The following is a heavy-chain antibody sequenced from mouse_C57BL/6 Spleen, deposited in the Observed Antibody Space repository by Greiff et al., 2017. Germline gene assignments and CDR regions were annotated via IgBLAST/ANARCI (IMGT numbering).Heavy chain of an antibody. CDR2: ILPGSGSP. V-gene: IGHV1-9*01. J-gene: IGHJ2*01. Sequence: QVQLQQSGAELMKPGASVTLSCKATGYTFTGYWIEWVKQTPGHGLEWIGEILPGSGSPYYHETFKGTATLTAATSSNTAYLQHSSLAAEDSAIYYCASHVYYGYELCYCDYWGQGTTLTVSS. D-gene: IGHD2-2*01. CDR3: ASHVYYGYELCYCDY. CDR1: GYTFTGYW.